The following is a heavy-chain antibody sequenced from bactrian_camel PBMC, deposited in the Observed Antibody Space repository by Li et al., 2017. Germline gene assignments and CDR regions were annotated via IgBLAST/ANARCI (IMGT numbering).Heavy chain of an antibody. CDR3: AAVRLGPLCDLRDSNPDY. CDR1: GFTFDSHW. Sequence: HVQLVESGGGLVQPGGSLRLSCAASGFTFDSHWMFWVRQAPGKGLEWVASISKGGGSTSVTDSVKGRFSISQDNPENTMYLHMNSLKPEDTAMYSCAAVRLGPLCDLRDSNPDYWGQGTQVTVS. CDR2: ISKGGGST. D-gene: IGHD2*01. J-gene: IGHJ4*01. V-gene: IGHV3S26*01.